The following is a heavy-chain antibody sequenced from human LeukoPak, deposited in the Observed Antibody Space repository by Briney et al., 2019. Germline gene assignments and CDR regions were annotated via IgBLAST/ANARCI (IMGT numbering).Heavy chain of an antibody. CDR2: IYYSGST. V-gene: IGHV4-59*08. Sequence: SETLSLTCTVSGGSISSYYWSWIRQPPGKGLEWIGYIYYSGSTNYNPSLKSRVTISVDTSKNQFSLKLSSVTAADTAVYYCARLLYGAHDYGGNSVGYYYYYYGMDVWGQGTTVTVSS. J-gene: IGHJ6*02. D-gene: IGHD4-23*01. CDR1: GGSISSYY. CDR3: ARLLYGAHDYGGNSVGYYYYYYGMDV.